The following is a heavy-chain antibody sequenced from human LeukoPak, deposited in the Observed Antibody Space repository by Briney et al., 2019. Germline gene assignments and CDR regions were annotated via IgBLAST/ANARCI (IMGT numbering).Heavy chain of an antibody. J-gene: IGHJ6*03. CDR3: ARDRPGGYCSSTSCYKYYMDL. CDR2: ISAYNGNT. V-gene: IGHV1-18*01. CDR1: GYTFTSYG. D-gene: IGHD2-2*02. Sequence: GASVNVSFKASGYTFTSYGISWVRQAPGQGMEWMGWISAYNGNTTYAHKLQGRVTMTTDTSTSTACMEQRSLRSDVTAVYYCARDRPGGYCSSTSCYKYYMDLWGKGTTVTVSS.